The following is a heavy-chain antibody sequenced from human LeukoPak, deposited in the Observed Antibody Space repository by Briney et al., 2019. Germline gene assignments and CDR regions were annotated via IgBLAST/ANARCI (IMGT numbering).Heavy chain of an antibody. Sequence: PGGSLRLSCAASGFTFSSYSMNWVRQAPGKGLEWVSYISSSSSTIYYADSVKGRFTISRDNAKNSLYLQMNSLRAEDTAVYYCARDAGSGWSYYYYYGMDVWGQGTTVTVSS. CDR3: ARDAGSGWSYYYYYGMDV. V-gene: IGHV3-48*04. J-gene: IGHJ6*02. CDR1: GFTFSSYS. CDR2: ISSSSSTI. D-gene: IGHD6-19*01.